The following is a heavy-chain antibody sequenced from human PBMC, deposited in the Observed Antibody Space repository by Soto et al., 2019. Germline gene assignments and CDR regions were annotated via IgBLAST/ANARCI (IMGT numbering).Heavy chain of an antibody. D-gene: IGHD4-17*01. CDR1: VRAFSSYA. J-gene: IGHJ4*02. V-gene: IGHV1-69*13. Sequence: SVKVSCNASVRAFSSYAISCVRRAPGQGLEWMGGIIPIFGTANYAQKFQGRVTITADESTSTAYMELSSLRSEDTAVYYCARWNYYGDYDGYWGQGTLVTVSS. CDR3: ARWNYYGDYDGY. CDR2: IIPIFGTA.